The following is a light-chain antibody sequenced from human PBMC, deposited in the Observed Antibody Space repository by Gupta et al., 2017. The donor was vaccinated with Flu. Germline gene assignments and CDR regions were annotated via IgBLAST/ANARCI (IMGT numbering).Light chain of an antibody. CDR1: NRYSSYA. V-gene: IGLV4-69*01. J-gene: IGLJ2*01. CDR2: VNSDGSH. CDR3: QHAAIGTYVV. Sequence: QLVVTQSPSASASLGASVKFTCTLSNRYSSYAIAWHQQQPGKGPRYLMKVNSDGSHKKGDGIPDRFSGSSSGAARFLTISSLPGDDEADYYCQHAAIGTYVVFGGGTKLTVL.